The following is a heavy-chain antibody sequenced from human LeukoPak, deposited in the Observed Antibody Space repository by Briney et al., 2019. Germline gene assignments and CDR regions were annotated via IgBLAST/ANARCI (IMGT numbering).Heavy chain of an antibody. V-gene: IGHV5-51*01. CDR3: ARQDGSALCYFDY. CDR2: IYPGDSDI. Sequence: GESLKISCKGSGYSFSSYWIAWVRQMPGKGLEWMGIIYPGDSDIRYSPSFQGQVTISADKSISTAYLQWSSLKASDTAMYYCARQDGSALCYFDYWGQGTLVTVSS. D-gene: IGHD5-24*01. J-gene: IGHJ4*02. CDR1: GYSFSSYW.